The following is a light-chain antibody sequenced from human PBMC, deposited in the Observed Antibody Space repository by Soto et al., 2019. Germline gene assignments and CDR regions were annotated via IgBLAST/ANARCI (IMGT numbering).Light chain of an antibody. CDR2: GAS. CDR1: QSVSSPY. V-gene: IGKV3-20*01. J-gene: IGKJ3*01. CDR3: QQYESSPFT. Sequence: EVVLTQSPVTLSLSPGERATLSCRASQSVSSPYLAWYQQKPGQRPRLLIYGASSRATDIPDSFIGSGSGTEFPLTIARLAPEDFAMYYCQQYESSPFTFGPGTKVAI.